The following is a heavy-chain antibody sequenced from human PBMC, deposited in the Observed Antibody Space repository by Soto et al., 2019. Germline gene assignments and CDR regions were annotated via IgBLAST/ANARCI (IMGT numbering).Heavy chain of an antibody. J-gene: IGHJ6*02. CDR1: GYRFTTYW. CDR3: ARTESGYSYGFADV. V-gene: IGHV5-51*01. CDR2: IYPRDSDT. Sequence: GESLKISCKGNGYRFTTYWIGWVRQRPGKGLEWMGIIYPRDSDTRYSPSFQGQVTISADKSISTAYLQWSSLKASDTAMYYCARTESGYSYGFADVWGQGTTVTVSS. D-gene: IGHD5-18*01.